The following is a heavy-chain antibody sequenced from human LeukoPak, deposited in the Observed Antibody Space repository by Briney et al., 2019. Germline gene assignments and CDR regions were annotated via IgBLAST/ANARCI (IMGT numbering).Heavy chain of an antibody. CDR3: ARGNQLYFDY. CDR2: ISSSSSYI. V-gene: IGHV3-21*01. D-gene: IGHD1-1*01. J-gene: IGHJ4*02. Sequence: GGSLRLSCAASGFTFSSYSMNRVRQAPGKGLEWVSSISSSSSYIYYADSVKGRFTISRDNAKNSLYLQMNSLRAEDKAVYYYARGNQLYFDYWGQGTLVTVSS. CDR1: GFTFSSYS.